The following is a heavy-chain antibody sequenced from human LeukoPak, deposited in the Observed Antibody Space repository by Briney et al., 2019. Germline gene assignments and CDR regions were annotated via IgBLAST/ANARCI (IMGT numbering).Heavy chain of an antibody. CDR2: ISYDGSNE. CDR3: AKSLWYYGSGSNYNGLDH. D-gene: IGHD3-10*01. CDR1: GLTFGSYG. J-gene: IGHJ5*02. Sequence: GGSLRLSCAASGLTFGSYGMHWVRQAPGKGLEWVAVISYDGSNEYYGDSVKGRFTISRDNSKNTLYLQMNSLRTEDTAVYYCAKSLWYYGSGSNYNGLDHWGQGALVTVSS. V-gene: IGHV3-30*18.